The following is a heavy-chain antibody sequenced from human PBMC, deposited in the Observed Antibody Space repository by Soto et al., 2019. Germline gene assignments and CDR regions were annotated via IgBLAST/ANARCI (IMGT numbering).Heavy chain of an antibody. V-gene: IGHV3-30-3*01. J-gene: IGHJ3*02. CDR1: GFTFSSYA. CDR3: ARGERPGMAAAVGAFDN. Sequence: QVQLVESGGGVVQPGRSLRLSCAASGFTFSSYAMHWVRQAPGKGLEWVAVISYDGSKKYYAESVKGRFTISGDNSRNTLYLQMNSLRAEDTAVYYCARGERPGMAAAVGAFDNWGQGTMVAVSS. D-gene: IGHD6-13*01. CDR2: ISYDGSKK.